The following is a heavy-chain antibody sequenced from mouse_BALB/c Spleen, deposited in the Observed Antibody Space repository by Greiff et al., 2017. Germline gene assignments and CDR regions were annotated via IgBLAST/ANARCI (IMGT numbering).Heavy chain of an antibody. CDR2: IYPGDGDT. Sequence: QVQLQQSGAELVRPGSSVKISCKASGYAFSSYWMNWVKQRPGQGLEWIGQIYPGDGDTNYNGKFKGKATLTADKSSSTAYMQLSSLTSEDSAVYFCARWFLWYFDVWGAGTTVTVSS. D-gene: IGHD2-2*01. V-gene: IGHV1-80*01. CDR1: GYAFSSYW. J-gene: IGHJ1*01. CDR3: ARWFLWYFDV.